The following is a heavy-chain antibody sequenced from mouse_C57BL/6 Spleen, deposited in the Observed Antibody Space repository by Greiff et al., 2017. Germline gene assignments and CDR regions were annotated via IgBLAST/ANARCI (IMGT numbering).Heavy chain of an antibody. Sequence: QVQLQQPGAELVKPGASVKLSCNASGYTFTSYWMHWVKQRPGQGLEWIGMIHPNSGSTNYNEKFKSKATLTVDKSSSTAYMQLSSLTSEDSAVYDCARDYYGSSADWGKGTLVTVSA. CDR1: GYTFTSYW. CDR3: ARDYYGSSAD. CDR2: IHPNSGST. V-gene: IGHV1-64*01. D-gene: IGHD1-1*01. J-gene: IGHJ3*01.